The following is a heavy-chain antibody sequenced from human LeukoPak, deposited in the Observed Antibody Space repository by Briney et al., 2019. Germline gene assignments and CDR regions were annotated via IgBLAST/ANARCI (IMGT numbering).Heavy chain of an antibody. Sequence: KPSETLSLTCTVSGASISNCDFYWGWIRQPPGKGLEWIGTLYYGGSPLYNASLTSRVSMSVETSKNQFSLRLSSVTAADTAVYYCARVNDCSGSSCFSRWFDPWGQGTLITVSS. D-gene: IGHD2-15*01. CDR3: ARVNDCSGSSCFSRWFDP. CDR1: GASISNCDFY. V-gene: IGHV4-39*07. CDR2: LYYGGSP. J-gene: IGHJ5*02.